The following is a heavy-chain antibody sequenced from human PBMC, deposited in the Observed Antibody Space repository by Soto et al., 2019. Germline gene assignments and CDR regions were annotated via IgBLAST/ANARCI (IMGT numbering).Heavy chain of an antibody. CDR3: ARVSQLVRPYYFDY. V-gene: IGHV4-59*01. CDR1: GGSISSYY. Sequence: PSETLSLTCTMSGGSISSYYWTWIRQPPGKGLEWIGYIYYSGSTNYNPSLNSRVTISVDTSKSQFSLKQSSVTAADTAVYYCARVSQLVRPYYFDYWGRGMLVTFSS. D-gene: IGHD1-1*01. J-gene: IGHJ4*02. CDR2: IYYSGST.